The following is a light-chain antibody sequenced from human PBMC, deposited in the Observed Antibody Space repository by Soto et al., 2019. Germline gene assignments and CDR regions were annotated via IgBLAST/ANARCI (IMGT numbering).Light chain of an antibody. CDR2: DAF. CDR3: QQYDNLPLT. J-gene: IGKJ4*01. CDR1: QAISNY. Sequence: DIQMTQSPSSLSASVGDRVTITCQASQAISNYLNWYQQKPGKAHKLLIYDAFNLETGGPSRFSGSGSGTDFTFTISILQPEDIATYYCQQYDNLPLTFGGGTKVEIK. V-gene: IGKV1-33*01.